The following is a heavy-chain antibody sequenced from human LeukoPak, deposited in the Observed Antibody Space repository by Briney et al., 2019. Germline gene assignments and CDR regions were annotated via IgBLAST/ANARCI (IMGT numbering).Heavy chain of an antibody. CDR2: IWYDGSNK. CDR3: AKGGTIFGTDWFDP. V-gene: IGHV3-33*06. J-gene: IGHJ5*02. D-gene: IGHD3-3*01. Sequence: GGSLRLSCAASGFTFSGYGMHWVRQAPGKGLEWVAVIWYDGSNKYYADSVKGRVTISRDNSKNTLYLQMNSLRAEDTAVYYCAKGGTIFGTDWFDPWGQGTLVTVSS. CDR1: GFTFSGYG.